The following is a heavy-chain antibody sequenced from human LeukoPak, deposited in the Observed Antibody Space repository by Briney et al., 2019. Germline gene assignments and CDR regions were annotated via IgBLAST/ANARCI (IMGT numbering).Heavy chain of an antibody. CDR3: ARMGGYSGYATH. J-gene: IGHJ4*02. D-gene: IGHD5-12*01. Sequence: SETLSLTCTVSGGSISSYYWSWIWQPPGKGLEWIGYIHYSGSTNYNPSLKSRVTISLDTSNNQFSLKLSSVTAADTAVYYCARMGGYSGYATHWGQGTLVTVSS. CDR1: GGSISSYY. V-gene: IGHV4-59*08. CDR2: IHYSGST.